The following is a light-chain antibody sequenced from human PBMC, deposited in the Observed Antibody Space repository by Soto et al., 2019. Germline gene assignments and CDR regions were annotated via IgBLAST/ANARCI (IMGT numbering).Light chain of an antibody. CDR2: EAS. CDR3: QQYNNWPTLT. Sequence: EIVLTQSPATLSFSPGERSTLSCRSSQSVSSYLAWYQQKPGQAPRLLMYEASNRATGIPARFSGGGSGTDFTLTISSLEPEDFAVYYCQQYNNWPTLTFGGGTKVDIK. CDR1: QSVSSY. J-gene: IGKJ4*01. V-gene: IGKV3-11*01.